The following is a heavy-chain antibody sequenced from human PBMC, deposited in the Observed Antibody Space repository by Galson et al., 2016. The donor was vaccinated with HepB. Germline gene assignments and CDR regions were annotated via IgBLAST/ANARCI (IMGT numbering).Heavy chain of an antibody. CDR1: RGTFSNHA. Sequence: SVKVSCKASRGTFSNHAISWVRQAPGQGLEWMGGIIPMLGTAKYAQRFQDRVTITADESTSTAYMELSSLRSEDTAVFYCATSASYLAAADFYYFDYWGQGTLVTVSS. J-gene: IGHJ4*02. CDR2: IIPMLGTA. D-gene: IGHD6-25*01. V-gene: IGHV1-69*13. CDR3: ATSASYLAAADFYYFDY.